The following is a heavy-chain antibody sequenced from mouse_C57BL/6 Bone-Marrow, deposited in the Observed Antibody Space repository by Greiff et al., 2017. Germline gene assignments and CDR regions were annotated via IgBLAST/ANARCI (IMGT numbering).Heavy chain of an antibody. J-gene: IGHJ2*01. CDR1: GYTFTSYW. CDR2: IDPSDSYT. D-gene: IGHD4-1*01. Sequence: QVHVKQPGAELVKPGASVKLSCKASGYTFTSYWMQWVKQRPGQGLEWIGEIDPSDSYTNYNQKFKGKATLTVDTSSSTAYMQLSSLTSEDSAVYYCARLGRWDDYWGQGTTLTVSS. V-gene: IGHV1-50*01. CDR3: ARLGRWDDY.